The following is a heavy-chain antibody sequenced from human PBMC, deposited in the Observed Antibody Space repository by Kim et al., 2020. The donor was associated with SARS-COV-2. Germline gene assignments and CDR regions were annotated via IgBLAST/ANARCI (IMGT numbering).Heavy chain of an antibody. CDR2: IYYSGST. CDR3: ARHCSSTSCWFDP. J-gene: IGHJ5*02. V-gene: IGHV4-39*01. Sequence: SETLSLTCTVSGGSISSSSYYWGWIRQPPGKGLEWIGSIYYSGSTYYNPSLKSRVTISVDTSKNQFSLKLSSVTAADTAVYYCARHCSSTSCWFDPWGQGTLVTISS. CDR1: GGSISSSSYY. D-gene: IGHD2-2*01.